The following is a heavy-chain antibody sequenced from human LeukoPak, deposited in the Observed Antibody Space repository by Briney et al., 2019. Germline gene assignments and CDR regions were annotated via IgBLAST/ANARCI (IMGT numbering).Heavy chain of an antibody. D-gene: IGHD6-6*01. CDR1: GYTFTGYY. Sequence: ASVKVSCKASGYTFTGYYMHWVRQAPGQGLEWMGWINPNSSGTNYAQKFQGRVTMTRDTSISTAYMELSRLRSDDTAVYYCARGRGYSSSSWAVYWGQGTLVTVSS. J-gene: IGHJ4*02. CDR3: ARGRGYSSSSWAVY. CDR2: INPNSSGT. V-gene: IGHV1-2*02.